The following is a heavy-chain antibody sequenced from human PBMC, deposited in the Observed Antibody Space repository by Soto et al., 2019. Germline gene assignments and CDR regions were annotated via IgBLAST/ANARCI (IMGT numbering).Heavy chain of an antibody. CDR3: ARRYGSGRYDWFDS. CDR2: ISGRGSRT. CDR1: GFTFGTYA. J-gene: IGHJ5*01. D-gene: IGHD3-10*01. Sequence: EVPLLESGGCLVQRGGSLRLSCSASGFTFGTYAMNWVRQAPGKGLEWVAGISGRGSRTYYADSVKGRFTISRDNSENTVDLQMNSLRAYDTALDYCARRYGSGRYDWFDSWGLGALVTVSS. V-gene: IGHV3-23*01.